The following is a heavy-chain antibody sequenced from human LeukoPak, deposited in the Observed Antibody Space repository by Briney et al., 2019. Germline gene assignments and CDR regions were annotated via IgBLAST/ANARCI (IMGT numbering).Heavy chain of an antibody. V-gene: IGHV3-33*06. CDR1: GFTFSSYG. CDR3: VKGVTMVRGSREFDF. Sequence: GGSLRLSCAASGFTFSSYGMHWVRQAPGKGLEWVAVIWYDGSNKYYAGSVKGRFTISRDNSKNTLYLQMNSLRAEDTAIFYCVKGVTMVRGSREFDFWGQGTLVTVSS. J-gene: IGHJ4*02. CDR2: IWYDGSNK. D-gene: IGHD3-10*01.